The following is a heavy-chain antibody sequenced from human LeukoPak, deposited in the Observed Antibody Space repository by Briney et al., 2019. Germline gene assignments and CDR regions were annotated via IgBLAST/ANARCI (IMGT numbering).Heavy chain of an antibody. V-gene: IGHV4-38-2*02. CDR1: GYSISSGYY. D-gene: IGHD3-22*01. Sequence: SETLSLTCTVSGYSISSGYYWGWIRQPPGKGLEWIGSIYHSGSTYYNPSLKSRVTISVDTSKNQFSLKLSSVTAADTAVYYCAREDSSGYHDAFDIWGQGTMVTVSS. CDR3: AREDSSGYHDAFDI. CDR2: IYHSGST. J-gene: IGHJ3*02.